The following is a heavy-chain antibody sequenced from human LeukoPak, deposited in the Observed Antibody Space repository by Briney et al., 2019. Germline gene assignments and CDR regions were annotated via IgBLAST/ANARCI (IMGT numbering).Heavy chain of an antibody. D-gene: IGHD1-26*01. J-gene: IGHJ4*02. CDR1: GGSISSSSYY. Sequence: SQTLSLTCTVSGGSISSSSYYWGWIRQPPGKGLEWIGSIYYGGSTYYNPSLESRVTISVDTSKNQFSLKLSSVTAADTAVYYCARRYWELGLHFDYWGQGTLVTVSS. CDR2: IYYGGST. CDR3: ARRYWELGLHFDY. V-gene: IGHV4-39*01.